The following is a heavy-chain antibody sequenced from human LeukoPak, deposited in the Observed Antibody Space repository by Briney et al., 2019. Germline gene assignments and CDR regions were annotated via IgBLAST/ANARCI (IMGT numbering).Heavy chain of an antibody. J-gene: IGHJ6*03. CDR1: GGSISSSSYY. CDR3: ARGFGELRYYYYYYMDV. D-gene: IGHD3-10*01. Sequence: PSETLSLTCTVSGGSISSSSYYWGWIRQPPGKGLEWIGSIYYSGSTYYNPSLKSRVTISVDTSKNQFSLKLSSVTAADTAVYYCARGFGELRYYYYYYMDVWGKGTTVTVSS. V-gene: IGHV4-39*07. CDR2: IYYSGST.